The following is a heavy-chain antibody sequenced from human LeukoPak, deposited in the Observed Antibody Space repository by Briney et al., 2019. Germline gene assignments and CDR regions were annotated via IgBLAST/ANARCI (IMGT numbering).Heavy chain of an antibody. Sequence: SETLSLTCTVSGDSISSSTYRWGWIRQPPGRGLEFIGSNYYSGSTDYNPSLKSRVTMSVDTSKNQFSLELISVTAADTAVYYCARRRKGNSGFDPWGQGTLVTVSS. V-gene: IGHV4-39*01. D-gene: IGHD1-26*01. CDR3: ARRRKGNSGFDP. CDR2: NYYSGST. CDR1: GDSISSSTYR. J-gene: IGHJ5*02.